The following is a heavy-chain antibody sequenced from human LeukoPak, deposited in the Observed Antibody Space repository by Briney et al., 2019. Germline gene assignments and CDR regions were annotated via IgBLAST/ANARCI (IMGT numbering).Heavy chain of an antibody. CDR2: ISAYNGNT. J-gene: IGHJ4*02. V-gene: IGHV1-18*04. CDR3: AREGCSGGSCYRGDY. Sequence: ASVKVSCKASGYTFTSYGISWVRQAPGQGLEWMGWISAYNGNTNYAQKLQGRVTMTTDTSTSTAYMELRGLRSDDTAVYYCAREGCSGGSCYRGDYWGQGTLVTVSS. CDR1: GYTFTSYG. D-gene: IGHD2-15*01.